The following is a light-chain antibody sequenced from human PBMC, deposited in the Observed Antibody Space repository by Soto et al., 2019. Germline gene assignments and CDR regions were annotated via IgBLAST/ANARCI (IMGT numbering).Light chain of an antibody. CDR3: QQRSNWPIT. Sequence: EIVLTQSPATLSLSPEERATLSCRAIQSVSSYFAWYQQKPGQAPRLLIYDASNRATGIPARFIGSGSGTDFTLTISSLEPEDFAVYYCQQRSNWPITFGQGTRLEIK. CDR1: QSVSSY. V-gene: IGKV3-11*01. CDR2: DAS. J-gene: IGKJ5*01.